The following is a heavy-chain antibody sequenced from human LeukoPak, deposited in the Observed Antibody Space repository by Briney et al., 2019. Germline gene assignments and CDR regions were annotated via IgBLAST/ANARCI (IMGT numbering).Heavy chain of an antibody. J-gene: IGHJ4*02. CDR3: AKVKYYYDSSGYYYYFDY. V-gene: IGHV3-23*01. CDR1: GFTFSNYA. CDR2: ISGNGVNT. Sequence: GGSLRLSCAASGFTFSNYAMSWVRQAPGKGLEWVSGISGNGVNTYHADSVKGRFTISRDNSKNTLYVQMHSLRAEDTAVYYCAKVKYYYDSSGYYYYFDYWGQGTLVTVSS. D-gene: IGHD3-22*01.